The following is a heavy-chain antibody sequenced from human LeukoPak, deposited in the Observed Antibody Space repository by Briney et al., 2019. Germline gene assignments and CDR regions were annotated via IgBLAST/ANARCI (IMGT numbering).Heavy chain of an antibody. J-gene: IGHJ3*01. CDR1: GFTFSSYD. Sequence: GGSLRLSCAASGFTFSSYDMHWVRQATGKGLELVSAIGTAGDTYYLGSVKGRFTISRENAKNSLYLQMNSLRAGDTAVYYCARGSYDTLTGHSDAFDVWGQGTMVTVSS. CDR2: IGTAGDT. D-gene: IGHD3-9*01. V-gene: IGHV3-13*01. CDR3: ARGSYDTLTGHSDAFDV.